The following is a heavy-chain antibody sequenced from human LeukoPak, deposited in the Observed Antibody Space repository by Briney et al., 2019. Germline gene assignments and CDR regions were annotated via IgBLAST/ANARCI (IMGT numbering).Heavy chain of an antibody. Sequence: GTSLRLSCAASGFTFSSYGMHWVRQAPGKGLEWVAVISYDGSNKYYADSVKGRFTISRDNSKNTLYLKMNSMRAEDTAVYYCAKDRRGAAAGTDGDYYYGMDVWGKGTTVTVSS. CDR2: ISYDGSNK. V-gene: IGHV3-30*18. J-gene: IGHJ6*04. D-gene: IGHD6-13*01. CDR1: GFTFSSYG. CDR3: AKDRRGAAAGTDGDYYYGMDV.